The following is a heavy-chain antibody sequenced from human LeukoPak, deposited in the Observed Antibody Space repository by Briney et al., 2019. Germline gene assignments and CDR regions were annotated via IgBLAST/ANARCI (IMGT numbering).Heavy chain of an antibody. J-gene: IGHJ6*03. CDR2: INHSGST. V-gene: IGHV4-34*01. CDR1: GGSISSYY. Sequence: PSETLSLTCTVSGGSISSYYWSWIRQPPGKGLEWIGEINHSGSTNYNPSLKSRVTISVDTSKNQFSLKLSSVTAADTAVYYCARRPRVGATRTYYYYYYMDVWGKGTTVTISS. D-gene: IGHD1-26*01. CDR3: ARRPRVGATRTYYYYYYMDV.